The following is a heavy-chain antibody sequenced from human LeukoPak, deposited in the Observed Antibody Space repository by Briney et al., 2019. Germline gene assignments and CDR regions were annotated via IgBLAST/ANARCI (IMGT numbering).Heavy chain of an antibody. J-gene: IGHJ6*03. Sequence: SQTLSLTCIVSGGSISSGSYYWSWIRQPAGKGLEWPGRIYTSGSTNYNPSLKSRVTISVETSKNQFSLKLSSVTAADTAVYYCARSYYDFWSGYYYYYYMDVWGKGTTVTVPS. V-gene: IGHV4-61*02. CDR1: GGSISSGSYY. CDR2: IYTSGST. D-gene: IGHD3-3*01. CDR3: ARSYYDFWSGYYYYYYMDV.